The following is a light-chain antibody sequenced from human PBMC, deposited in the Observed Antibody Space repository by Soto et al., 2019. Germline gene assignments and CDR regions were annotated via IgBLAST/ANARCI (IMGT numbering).Light chain of an antibody. V-gene: IGLV1-40*01. CDR3: QSYDSSPSAVV. J-gene: IGLJ2*01. CDR1: SSSIGAGYD. CDR2: GNS. Sequence: QSVLTQPPSVSGAPGQRVIISCTGSSSSIGAGYDVHWYQQLPGTAPKVLIYGNSNRPSGVPDRFSGSKSGTSASLAITGLQAEDEADYYCQSYDSSPSAVVFGGGTKLTVL.